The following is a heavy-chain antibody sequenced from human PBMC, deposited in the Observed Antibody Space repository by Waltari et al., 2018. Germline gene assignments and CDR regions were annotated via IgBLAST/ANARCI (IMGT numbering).Heavy chain of an antibody. D-gene: IGHD2-8*02. CDR1: GFTFSRYA. CDR2: IWNDGSYK. Sequence: QVQLVESGGGVVQPGRSLRLSCAASGFTFSRYAMHWVRQAPGRVLEWVAVIWNDGSYKFYADSVKGRVSITRDNPKNTLHLQMDSLRAEDSAIYYCAKDGSASRLVRYYLDSWGPGTLVTVSS. CDR3: AKDGSASRLVRYYLDS. V-gene: IGHV3-33*06. J-gene: IGHJ4*02.